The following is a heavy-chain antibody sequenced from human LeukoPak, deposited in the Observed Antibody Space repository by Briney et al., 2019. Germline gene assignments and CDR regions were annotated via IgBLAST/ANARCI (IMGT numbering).Heavy chain of an antibody. Sequence: PSETLSLTCTVSGGSISSGGYYWSWIRQHPGKGLEWIGYIYYSGSTYYNPSLKSRVTISVDTSNNQFSLKLSSVTAADTAVYYCARQGPSYYDFWSGSYFDYWGQGTLVTVSS. CDR1: GGSISSGGYY. CDR3: ARQGPSYYDFWSGSYFDY. D-gene: IGHD3-3*01. CDR2: IYYSGST. J-gene: IGHJ4*02. V-gene: IGHV4-31*03.